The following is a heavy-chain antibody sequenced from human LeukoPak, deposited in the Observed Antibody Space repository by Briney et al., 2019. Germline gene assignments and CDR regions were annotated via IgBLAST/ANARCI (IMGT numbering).Heavy chain of an antibody. D-gene: IGHD3-3*01. J-gene: IGHJ4*02. CDR3: AEGVVHRSPRDY. Sequence: MPSETLSLTCTVSGGSISSSSYYWGWIRQPPGKGLEWIGSIYYSGSTYYNPSLKSRVTISVDTSKNQFSLKLSSVTAADTAVYYCAEGVVHRSPRDYWGQGTLVTVSS. CDR2: IYYSGST. CDR1: GGSISSSSYY. V-gene: IGHV4-39*01.